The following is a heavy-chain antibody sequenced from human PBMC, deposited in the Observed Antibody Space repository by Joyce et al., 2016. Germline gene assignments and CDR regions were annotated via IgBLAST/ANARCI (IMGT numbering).Heavy chain of an antibody. CDR3: ASAGEATTPPVPDYRFFDL. CDR2: FYYRGTT. Sequence: QLQLQASGPGLVTPSETLSLNCLVSGGSISSRTFYWGWIRQPPGKGLEWVASFYYRGTTAYNPSRKSRATISVDTSKTQFSLTLSSVTAADTAIYYCASAGEATTPPVPDYRFFDLWGRGTLVTVSS. D-gene: IGHD1-1*01. J-gene: IGHJ2*01. CDR1: GGSISSRTFY. V-gene: IGHV4-39*01.